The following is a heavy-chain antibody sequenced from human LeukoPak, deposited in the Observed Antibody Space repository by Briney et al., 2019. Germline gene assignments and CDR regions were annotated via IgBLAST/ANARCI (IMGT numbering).Heavy chain of an antibody. J-gene: IGHJ1*01. D-gene: IGHD6-19*01. CDR1: GFTFGSYA. Sequence: GGSLRLSCAASGFTFGSYAMSWVRQAPGKGLEWVSYISGSGNTIVYADSVKGRFTISRDNAKNSLYLQMNSLRPEDTAVYYCARGGSAWRGGGQGTLVTVSA. V-gene: IGHV3-48*04. CDR2: ISGSGNTI. CDR3: ARGGSAWRG.